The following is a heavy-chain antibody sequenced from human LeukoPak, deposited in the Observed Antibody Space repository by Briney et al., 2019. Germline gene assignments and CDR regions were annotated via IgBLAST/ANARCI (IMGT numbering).Heavy chain of an antibody. V-gene: IGHV4-59*01. CDR2: IYYSGST. J-gene: IGHJ5*02. D-gene: IGHD3-22*01. CDR1: GGSISSYY. CDR3: ARVLVVVKGVWFDP. Sequence: SETLSLTCTVSGGSISSYYWSWIRQPPGKGLEWIGYIYYSGSTNYNPSLKSRVTISVDTSKNQFSLKLSSVTAADTAVYYCARVLVVVKGVWFDPWGQGTLVTVSS.